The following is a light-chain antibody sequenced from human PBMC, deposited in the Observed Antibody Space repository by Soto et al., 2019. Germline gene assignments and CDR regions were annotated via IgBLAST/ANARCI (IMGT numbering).Light chain of an antibody. CDR1: QGISSY. Sequence: DIQLTQSPSFLSVSVGDRVTITCRASQGISSYLAWYQQKPGKAPKLLIYAASTLQSGVPSRFSGSGSGTEFTLTISSLQPEDFATYYCQQLNSYPFFGQGTRLEIK. J-gene: IGKJ5*01. CDR3: QQLNSYPF. V-gene: IGKV1-9*01. CDR2: AAS.